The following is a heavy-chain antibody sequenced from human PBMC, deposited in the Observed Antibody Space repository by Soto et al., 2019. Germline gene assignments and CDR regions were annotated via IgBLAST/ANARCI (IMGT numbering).Heavy chain of an antibody. J-gene: IGHJ6*02. CDR1: GGSIGSYY. V-gene: IGHV4-59*01. CDR2: IYYSGST. D-gene: IGHD3-16*02. Sequence: SETLSLTCTVSGGSIGSYYWSWIRQPPGKGLEWIGYIYYSGSTNYNPSLKSRVTISVDTSKNQFSLKLSSVTAADTAVYYCARFGYVWGSYRYTDYYYGMDVWGQGTTVTVSS. CDR3: ARFGYVWGSYRYTDYYYGMDV.